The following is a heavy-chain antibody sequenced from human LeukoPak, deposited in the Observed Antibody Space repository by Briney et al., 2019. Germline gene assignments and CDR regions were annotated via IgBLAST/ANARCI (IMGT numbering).Heavy chain of an antibody. J-gene: IGHJ4*02. CDR1: GGSFSGYY. CDR3: ATRGYSYGYSDY. V-gene: IGHV4-34*01. D-gene: IGHD5-18*01. Sequence: SETLSLTCAVYGGSFSGYYWSWIRQPPGKGLEWIGEINHSGSTNYNPSLKSRVTISVDTSKNQLSLKLSSVTAADTAVYYCATRGYSYGYSDYWGQGILVTVSS. CDR2: INHSGST.